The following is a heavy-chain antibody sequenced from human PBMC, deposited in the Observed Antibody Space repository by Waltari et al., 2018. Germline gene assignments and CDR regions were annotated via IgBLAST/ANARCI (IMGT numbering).Heavy chain of an antibody. CDR1: GFTITTHA. Sequence: EGQLLESGGGLVQPGGSLRLSCAASGFTITTHAMTWVRQVPGTGLEWVAGISVSGRDTYYADSVRGRFTISRDNSRNTLYLQMNSLRADDTAVYYCAQWRVPYYLDYWGQGTLVTVSS. CDR3: AQWRVPYYLDY. D-gene: IGHD3-16*01. V-gene: IGHV3-23*01. CDR2: ISVSGRDT. J-gene: IGHJ4*02.